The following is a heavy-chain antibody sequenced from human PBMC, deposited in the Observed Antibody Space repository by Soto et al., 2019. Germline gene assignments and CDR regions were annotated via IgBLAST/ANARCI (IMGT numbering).Heavy chain of an antibody. J-gene: IGHJ4*02. D-gene: IGHD6-13*01. V-gene: IGHV5-10-1*01. CDR3: ARHHKFERGRYSSSWSRLHPLSDY. Sequence: EVQLVQSGAEVKKPGESLRISCKGSGYSFTSYWISWVRQMPGKGLEWMGRIDPSDSYTNYSPSFQGHVTISADKSISTAYLQWSSLKASDTAMYYCARHHKFERGRYSSSWSRLHPLSDYWGQGTLVTVSS. CDR1: GYSFTSYW. CDR2: IDPSDSYT.